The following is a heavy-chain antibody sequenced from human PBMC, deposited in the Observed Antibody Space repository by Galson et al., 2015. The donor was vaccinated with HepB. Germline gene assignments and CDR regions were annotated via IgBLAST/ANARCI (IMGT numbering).Heavy chain of an antibody. CDR3: AKDSVVVVAAPEPGGTDV. Sequence: SVKVSCKASGYTFTSYYMHWVRQAPGQGLEWMGIINPSGGSTSYAQKFQGRVTMTRDTSTITVYMELSSLRSEDTAVYYCAKDSVVVVAAPEPGGTDVRGQGTTVAVSS. V-gene: IGHV1-46*01. CDR2: INPSGGST. J-gene: IGHJ6*02. CDR1: GYTFTSYY. D-gene: IGHD2-15*01.